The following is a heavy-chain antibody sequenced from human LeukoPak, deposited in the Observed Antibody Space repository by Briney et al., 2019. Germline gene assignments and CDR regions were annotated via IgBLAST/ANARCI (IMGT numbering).Heavy chain of an antibody. Sequence: PGGSLRLSCAASGFTVSSNYMSWVRQAPGKGLEWVSVIYSGGSTYYADSVKGRFTISRHNSKNTLYLQMNSLRAEDTAVYYCASSTDYYGSGRPRGVYYYYGMDVWGQGTTVTVSS. J-gene: IGHJ6*02. D-gene: IGHD3-10*01. V-gene: IGHV3-53*04. CDR1: GFTVSSNY. CDR3: ASSTDYYGSGRPRGVYYYYGMDV. CDR2: IYSGGST.